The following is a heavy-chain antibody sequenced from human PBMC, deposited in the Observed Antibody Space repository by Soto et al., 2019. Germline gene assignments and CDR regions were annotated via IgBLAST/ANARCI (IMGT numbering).Heavy chain of an antibody. CDR3: ASQGAGYSSGWYFDY. CDR2: ISPNSDYI. Sequence: PGGSLRLSCVASGFSFTTHSMNWVRQAPGRGLEWVSSISPNSDYIYYADSVKGRFTISRDNSKNTLYLQMNSLRAEDTAVYYCASQGAGYSSGWYFDYWGQGTLVTVSS. CDR1: GFSFTTHS. V-gene: IGHV3-21*01. D-gene: IGHD6-19*01. J-gene: IGHJ4*02.